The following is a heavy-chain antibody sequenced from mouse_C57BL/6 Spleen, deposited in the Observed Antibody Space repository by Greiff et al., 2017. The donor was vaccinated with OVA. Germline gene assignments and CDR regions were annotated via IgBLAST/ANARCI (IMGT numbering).Heavy chain of an antibody. CDR1: GFTFSSYA. CDR3: ARVHDSSYFDY. CDR2: ISDGGSYT. J-gene: IGHJ2*01. D-gene: IGHD1-1*01. V-gene: IGHV5-4*03. Sequence: EVKLMESGGGLVKPGGSLKLSCAASGFTFSSYAMSWVRQTPEKRLEWVATISDGGSYTYYPDNVKGRFTISRDNAKNNLYLQMSRLKSEDTAREYCARVHDSSYFDYWGQGTTLTVSS.